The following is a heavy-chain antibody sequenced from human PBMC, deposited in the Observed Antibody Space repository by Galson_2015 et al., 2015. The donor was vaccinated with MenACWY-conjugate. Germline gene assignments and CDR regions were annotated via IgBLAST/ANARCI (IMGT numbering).Heavy chain of an antibody. Sequence: LRLSCAASGFTFSNSAMNWVRQAPGKGLEWVSGIRTITGSTYYADSVKGRFTISRDQSKNTLNLQMSSLRADDTAVYFCARGGSASNVYYLVDVWGKGTTVTVSS. J-gene: IGHJ6*03. D-gene: IGHD3-16*01. CDR2: IRTITGST. CDR1: GFTFSNSA. V-gene: IGHV3-23*01. CDR3: ARGGSASNVYYLVDV.